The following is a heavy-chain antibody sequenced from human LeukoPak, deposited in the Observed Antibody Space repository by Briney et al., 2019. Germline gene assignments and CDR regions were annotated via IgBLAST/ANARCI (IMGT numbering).Heavy chain of an antibody. V-gene: IGHV4-59*01. D-gene: IGHD1-26*01. CDR2: IYYTGST. Sequence: SETLSLTCTVSGGSISSYYWSRIRQPPGKGLEWIGYIYYTGSTNYNPSLKSRVTISVDTSKNQFSLTLSSVTAADTAVYYCARLGGGSYYRHFDYWGQGILVTVSS. CDR3: ARLGGGSYYRHFDY. CDR1: GGSISSYY. J-gene: IGHJ4*02.